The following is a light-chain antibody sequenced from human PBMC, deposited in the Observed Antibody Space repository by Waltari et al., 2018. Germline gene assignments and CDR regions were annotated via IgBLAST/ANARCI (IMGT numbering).Light chain of an antibody. CDR2: PIS. V-gene: IGLV1-44*01. CDR1: SPNIGSNY. J-gene: IGLJ1*01. CDR3: AAWDGSLNAYV. Sequence: QSVLTQPPSASGTPGQRVTISCSASSPNIGSNYVNWYQQFPGTAPKLLIYPISQRPLWVPDRFSGSKSGTSASLAISGLQSEDEADYYCAAWDGSLNAYVFGAGTKVTVL.